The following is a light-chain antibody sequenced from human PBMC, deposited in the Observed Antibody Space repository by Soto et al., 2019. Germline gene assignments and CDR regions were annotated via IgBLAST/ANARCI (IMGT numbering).Light chain of an antibody. V-gene: IGLV2-8*01. CDR2: EVS. J-gene: IGLJ1*01. CDR1: SSDVGGYNY. Sequence: QLVLTQPPSASGSPGQSVTISCTGTSSDVGGYNYVSWYQQYPGKAPKLMIYEVSKRPSGVPDRFSGSKSGNTASLTVSGLQAEDEADYYCSSYAGSNNVFGTGTKLTVL. CDR3: SSYAGSNNV.